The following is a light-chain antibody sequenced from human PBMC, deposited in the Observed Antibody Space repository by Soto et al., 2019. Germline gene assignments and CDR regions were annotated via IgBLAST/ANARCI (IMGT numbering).Light chain of an antibody. CDR1: QSFSSSY. CDR3: HQYDSSPRA. CDR2: AAS. Sequence: EIVLTQSPGTLSLSPGERATLSCRASQSFSSSYLAWYQQKPGQSPRLLIYAASNRATGVPDRFSGSGSGTEFTITISSLEPEDLAVYYCHQYDSSPRAFGQGTKVEIK. V-gene: IGKV3-20*01. J-gene: IGKJ1*01.